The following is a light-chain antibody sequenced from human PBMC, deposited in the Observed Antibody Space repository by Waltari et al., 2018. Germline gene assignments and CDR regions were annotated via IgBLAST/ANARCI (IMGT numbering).Light chain of an antibody. J-gene: IGLJ3*02. V-gene: IGLV1-40*01. CDR2: GNT. CDR1: SSNIGAGYD. Sequence: QSVLTQPPSVSGAPGQRVTISCTGSSSNIGAGYDVHWYQQLPGTAPKLLIYGNTNRPSGVPDRCAGSKSGTSASRAITGLQAEDEADYYCQSYDSSLSGQGVFGGGTKLTVL. CDR3: QSYDSSLSGQGV.